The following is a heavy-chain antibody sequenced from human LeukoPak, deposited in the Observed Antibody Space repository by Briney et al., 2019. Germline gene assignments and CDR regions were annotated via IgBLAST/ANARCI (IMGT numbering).Heavy chain of an antibody. CDR1: GYTFTNNF. J-gene: IGHJ5*02. D-gene: IGHD5-12*01. CDR3: ARDNSVGDSAWWFDP. V-gene: IGHV1-46*01. Sequence: ASVKVSCKASGYTFTNNFMHWVRQAPGHGLEGMGIINPSGDNTWYAQKFQGRVTMTRDMATSTDYMEVSSLRCEDTAVYYCARDNSVGDSAWWFDPWGQGTLVTVSS. CDR2: INPSGDNT.